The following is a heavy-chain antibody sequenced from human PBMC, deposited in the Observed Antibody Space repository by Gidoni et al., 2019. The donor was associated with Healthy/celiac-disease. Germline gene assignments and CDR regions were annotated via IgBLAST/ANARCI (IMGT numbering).Heavy chain of an antibody. D-gene: IGHD6-6*01. Sequence: QVQLVESGGGVVQPGRSLRLSCAASGFTFSSYGMHWVRQAPGKGLAWVAVIWYDGSNKYYADSVKGRFTISRDNSKNTLYLQMNSLRAEDTAVYYCARGGYSSSSGLLPGGAYYYYGMDVWGQGTTVTVSS. CDR1: GFTFSSYG. CDR3: ARGGYSSSSGLLPGGAYYYYGMDV. V-gene: IGHV3-33*01. J-gene: IGHJ6*02. CDR2: IWYDGSNK.